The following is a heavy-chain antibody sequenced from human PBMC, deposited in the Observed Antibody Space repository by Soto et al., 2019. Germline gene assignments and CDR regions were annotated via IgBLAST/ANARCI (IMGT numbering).Heavy chain of an antibody. J-gene: IGHJ4*02. CDR2: VYIGGAT. CDR1: GFTVSSNY. CDR3: VRGRYGSEIH. D-gene: IGHD3-10*01. V-gene: IGHV3-53*04. Sequence: EVRLVESGGGLVQPGGSLRLSCAASGFTVSSNYMTWVRQAPGKGLEWVSLVYIGGATHYAASVKGRFTISTHSSQNTLFLQMNSLRTEDTATYYCVRGRYGSEIHWGQGTKVTVSS.